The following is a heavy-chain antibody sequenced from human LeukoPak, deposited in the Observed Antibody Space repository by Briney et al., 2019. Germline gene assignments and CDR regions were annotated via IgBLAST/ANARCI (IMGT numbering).Heavy chain of an antibody. CDR2: ISKGGAST. D-gene: IGHD1-14*01. CDR3: AKSAAYRTHWYNVEYFQQ. Sequence: PGGSLRLSCAASGFTFSSSAMTWVRQAPGKGLEWVSGISKGGASTYYAESVKGRFTISRDNSENTLYLQMNSLRAEDAAVYYCAKSAAYRTHWYNVEYFQQWGQGTLVTVSS. J-gene: IGHJ1*01. V-gene: IGHV3-23*01. CDR1: GFTFSSSA.